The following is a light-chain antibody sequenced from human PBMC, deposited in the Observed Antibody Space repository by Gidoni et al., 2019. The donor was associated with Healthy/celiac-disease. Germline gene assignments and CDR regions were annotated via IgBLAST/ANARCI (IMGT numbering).Light chain of an antibody. CDR1: QSVSRN. Sequence: EIVMTQSPATLSVSPGERATLSCRASQSVSRNLAWYQQKPGQAPRLLIYGASTRATGIPASFSGSGSGTEFTVTISSLQSEDFAVYYCQQYNNWPPVYTFGQGTKLEIK. V-gene: IGKV3-15*01. CDR3: QQYNNWPPVYT. CDR2: GAS. J-gene: IGKJ2*01.